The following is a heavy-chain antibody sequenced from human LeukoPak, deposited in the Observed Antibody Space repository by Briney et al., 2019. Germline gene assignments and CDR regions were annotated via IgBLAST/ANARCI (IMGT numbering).Heavy chain of an antibody. J-gene: IGHJ1*01. CDR2: IIPIFGTA. CDR3: ARGDEWELLEYFQH. Sequence: SVKVSCKASGGTFSSYAISWVRQAPGQGLEWMGGIIPIFGTANYAQKFQGRVTITADESTSTAYMELSSLRSEDTAVYYYARGDEWELLEYFQHWGQGTLVTVSS. D-gene: IGHD1-26*01. CDR1: GGTFSSYA. V-gene: IGHV1-69*13.